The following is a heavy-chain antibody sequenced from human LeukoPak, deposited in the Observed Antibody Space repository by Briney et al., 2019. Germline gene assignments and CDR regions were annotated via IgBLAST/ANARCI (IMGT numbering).Heavy chain of an antibody. CDR2: ISSSGSTI. CDR3: AREELRFGELSVAAFDI. J-gene: IGHJ3*02. Sequence: PGGSLRLSCAASGFTFSSYEMNWVRQAPGKGLEGGSYISSSGSTIYYADSVKGRFTISRDNAKNSLYLQMNSLRAEDTAVYYCAREELRFGELSVAAFDIWGQGTMVTVSS. D-gene: IGHD3-10*01. CDR1: GFTFSSYE. V-gene: IGHV3-48*03.